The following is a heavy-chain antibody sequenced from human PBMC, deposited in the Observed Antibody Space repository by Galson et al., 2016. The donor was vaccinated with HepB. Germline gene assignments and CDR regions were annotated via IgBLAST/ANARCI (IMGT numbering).Heavy chain of an antibody. CDR1: GYSFTSHS. Sequence: SGYSFTSHSISWVRQAPGQGLEWMGYITTYSGDTYYAPNLQGRVTMTTETSTRTAYMELRSLRSDDTADYYCARDRDNYGSGSDYWGQGTLVTVSS. J-gene: IGHJ4*02. D-gene: IGHD3-10*01. CDR2: ITTYSGDT. V-gene: IGHV1-18*01. CDR3: ARDRDNYGSGSDY.